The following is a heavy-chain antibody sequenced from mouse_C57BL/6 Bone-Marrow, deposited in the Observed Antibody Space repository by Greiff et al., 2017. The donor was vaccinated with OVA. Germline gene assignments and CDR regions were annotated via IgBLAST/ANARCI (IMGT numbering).Heavy chain of an antibody. CDR3: ARQGLPWFAY. J-gene: IGHJ3*01. D-gene: IGHD2-4*01. CDR1: GFTFSSYG. CDR2: ISSGGSYT. Sequence: EVKLQESGGDLVKPGGSLKLSCAASGFTFSSYGMSWVRQTPDKRLEWVATISSGGSYTYYPDSVKGRYTISRDNAKNTLYLQMSSLKSEDTAMYYCARQGLPWFAYWGQGTLVTVSA. V-gene: IGHV5-6*01.